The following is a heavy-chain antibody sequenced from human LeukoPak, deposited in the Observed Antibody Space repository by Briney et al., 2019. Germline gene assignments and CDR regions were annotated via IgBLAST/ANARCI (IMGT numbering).Heavy chain of an antibody. D-gene: IGHD6-13*01. CDR2: ISSSSSYI. V-gene: IGHV3-21*01. CDR1: GFTFSSYW. Sequence: GGSLRLSCAASGFTFSSYWMSWVRQAPGKGLEWVSSISSSSSYIYYADSVKGRFTISRDNAKNSLYLQMNSLRAEDTAVYYCARALRPSSSWPRDHYYYYGMDVWGQGTTVTVSS. CDR3: ARALRPSSSWPRDHYYYYGMDV. J-gene: IGHJ6*02.